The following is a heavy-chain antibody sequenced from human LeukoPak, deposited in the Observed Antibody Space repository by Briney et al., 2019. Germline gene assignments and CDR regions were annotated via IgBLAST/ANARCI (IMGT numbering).Heavy chain of an antibody. CDR2: ISYDGSNK. D-gene: IGHD2-21*02. CDR1: GFTFSSYA. CDR3: ARSLYCGGDCYSGFDY. J-gene: IGHJ4*02. V-gene: IGHV3-30-3*01. Sequence: GRSLRLSCAASGFTFSSYAMDWVRQAPGKGLEWVAVISYDGSNKYYADSVKGRFTISRDNAKNSLYLQMNSLRAEDTAVYYCARSLYCGGDCYSGFDYWGQGTLVTVSS.